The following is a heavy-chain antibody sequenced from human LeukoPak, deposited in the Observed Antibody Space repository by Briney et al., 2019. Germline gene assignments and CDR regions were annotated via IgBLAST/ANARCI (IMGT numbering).Heavy chain of an antibody. D-gene: IGHD5-12*01. CDR3: ARKRGYSGYDPSTVDI. Sequence: ASVKVSCKASGYTFTSYGISWVRQAPGQGLEWMGWISAYNGNTNYAQKLQGRVTITTDTSTSTAYMELRSLRSDDTAVYYCARKRGYSGYDPSTVDIWGQGTMVTVSS. J-gene: IGHJ3*02. CDR1: GYTFTSYG. CDR2: ISAYNGNT. V-gene: IGHV1-18*01.